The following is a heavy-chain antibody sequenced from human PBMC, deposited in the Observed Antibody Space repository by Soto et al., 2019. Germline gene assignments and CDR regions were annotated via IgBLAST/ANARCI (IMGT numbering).Heavy chain of an antibody. D-gene: IGHD6-19*01. Sequence: QVQLVQSGAEVKKPGASVTVSCKASGYTFNRYAIHWVRQAPGQRLEWMGWINTDNGNTKYSQNFQGRVTITRDTSASTAYMEMSSLTSGDTTVYYCARGWRSDVSFDCWGQGTLVTVSS. CDR2: INTDNGNT. V-gene: IGHV1-3*04. J-gene: IGHJ4*02. CDR3: ARGWRSDVSFDC. CDR1: GYTFNRYA.